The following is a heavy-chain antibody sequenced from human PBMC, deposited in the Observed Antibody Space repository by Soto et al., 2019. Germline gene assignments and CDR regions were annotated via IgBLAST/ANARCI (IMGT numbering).Heavy chain of an antibody. J-gene: IGHJ2*01. Sequence: GESLKISCKGSGYSFTSYWIGWVRQMPGKGLEWMGIIYPGDSDTRYSPSFQGRVTISAGRSISTAYLQWSSLKASATAMYYCARGSALGLWYFDLWGRGTLVTVSS. CDR2: IYPGDSDT. D-gene: IGHD7-27*01. CDR1: GYSFTSYW. V-gene: IGHV5-51*01. CDR3: ARGSALGLWYFDL.